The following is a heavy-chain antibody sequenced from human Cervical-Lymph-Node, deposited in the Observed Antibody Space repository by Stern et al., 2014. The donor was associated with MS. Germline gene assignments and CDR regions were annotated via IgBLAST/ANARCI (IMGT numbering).Heavy chain of an antibody. V-gene: IGHV1-69*06. CDR2: IIPIFGTA. CDR3: ARDIAVAGTWGSAFDI. D-gene: IGHD6-19*01. J-gene: IGHJ3*02. CDR1: GGTFSIYA. Sequence: VQLVESGAEVKKPGSSVKVSCKASGGTFSIYAISWVRQAPGQGLEWMGGIIPIFGTANYAQKFQGRVTITADKSTTTAYMELSSLRSEDTAVYYCARDIAVAGTWGSAFDIWGQGTMVTVSS.